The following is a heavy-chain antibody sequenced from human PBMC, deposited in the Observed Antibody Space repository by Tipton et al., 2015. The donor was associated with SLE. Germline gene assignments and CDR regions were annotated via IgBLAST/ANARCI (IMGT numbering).Heavy chain of an antibody. J-gene: IGHJ4*02. CDR1: GFTFEDYA. D-gene: IGHD6-19*01. Sequence: SLRLSCATSGFTFEDYAMHWVRQAPGKGLEWVSGVRLNGETRVYAGSVKGRFTISRDNANSSLYLQMNSLRAEDTAFYYCVKDIGAVAVDAATFDHWGQGTLVTVSS. CDR2: VRLNGETR. V-gene: IGHV3-9*01. CDR3: VKDIGAVAVDAATFDH.